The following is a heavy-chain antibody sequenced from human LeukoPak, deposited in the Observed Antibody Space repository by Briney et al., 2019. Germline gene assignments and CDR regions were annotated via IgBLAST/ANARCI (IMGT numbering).Heavy chain of an antibody. CDR2: INPNSGGT. D-gene: IGHD6-19*01. J-gene: IGHJ4*02. V-gene: IGHV1-2*04. CDR3: ARGEVAGSDPRSTRPFDY. CDR1: GYTFTGYY. Sequence: ASVKVSCKASGYTFTGYYMHWVRQAPGQGLEWMGWINPNSGGTNYAQKFQGWVTMTRDTSISTAYMELSRLRSDDTAVYYCARGEVAGSDPRSTRPFDYWGQGTLVTVSS.